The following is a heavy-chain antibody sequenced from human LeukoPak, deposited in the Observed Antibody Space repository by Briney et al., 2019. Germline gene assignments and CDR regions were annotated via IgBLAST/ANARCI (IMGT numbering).Heavy chain of an antibody. J-gene: IGHJ5*02. V-gene: IGHV1-24*01. Sequence: ASVKVSCKVSGYTLTELSMHWVRQAPGKGLEWMGGFDPEDGETIYAQKFQGRVTMTEDTSTDTAYMELSSLRSEDTAVYYCPTFQMAGMVRGDRSWYPWGQGTLVTVSS. D-gene: IGHD3-10*01. CDR1: GYTLTELS. CDR3: PTFQMAGMVRGDRSWYP. CDR2: FDPEDGET.